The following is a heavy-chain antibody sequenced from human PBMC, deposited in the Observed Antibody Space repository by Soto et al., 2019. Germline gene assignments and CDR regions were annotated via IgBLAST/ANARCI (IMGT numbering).Heavy chain of an antibody. Sequence: EVQLVESGGGLVQPGGSLRLSCAASGFTVSSKHMSWVRQAPGKGLEWVSAIYSGGNTNYADSMKGRFTISRDNSKNTLYLQMNSLRAEDTAVYYWASRTGERYWYFDLWGRGTLVTVSS. D-gene: IGHD7-27*01. CDR3: ASRTGERYWYFDL. CDR2: IYSGGNT. CDR1: GFTVSSKH. V-gene: IGHV3-66*01. J-gene: IGHJ2*01.